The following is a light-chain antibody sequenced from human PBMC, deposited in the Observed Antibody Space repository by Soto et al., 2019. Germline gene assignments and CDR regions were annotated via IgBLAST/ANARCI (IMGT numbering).Light chain of an antibody. CDR1: QSVTSNY. CDR2: GAS. J-gene: IGKJ5*01. CDR3: QQRSNWPPIT. Sequence: EIVLTQSPGTLSLSPGERATLSCRASQSVTSNYLAWYQQKPGQAPRLLIFGASIRVTGIPDRFIGSGSGTDFTLTISSLEPEDFAVYYCQQRSNWPPITFGQGTRLEIK. V-gene: IGKV3D-20*02.